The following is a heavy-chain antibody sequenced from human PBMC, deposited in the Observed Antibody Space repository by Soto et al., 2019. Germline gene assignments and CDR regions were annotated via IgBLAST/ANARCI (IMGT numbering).Heavy chain of an antibody. CDR2: INPTTGAT. V-gene: IGHV1-46*01. CDR1: GYPVTTYF. Sequence: QVQLVQSGTEVARPGAAVKLSCKASGYPVTTYFLHWVRQAPGQGLEWMGIINPTTGATSYAKQFQGRVTMTRDTYTSTVHMKVDNVRSEDTAVYFCAREVDRRGYSNFRHFDMWGQGTRLTVSS. D-gene: IGHD4-4*01. J-gene: IGHJ4*02. CDR3: AREVDRRGYSNFRHFDM.